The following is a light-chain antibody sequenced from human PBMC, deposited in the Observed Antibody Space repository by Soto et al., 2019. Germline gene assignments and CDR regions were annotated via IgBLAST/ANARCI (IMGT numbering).Light chain of an antibody. J-gene: IGLJ3*02. CDR3: QAYDSRVSGWV. V-gene: IGLV1-40*01. Sequence: QSVLTQPPSVSGAPGQRVTISCTGSSSNIGAGYDVHWYQQLPGTAPKLLIYGNSNRPSGVPDRFSGSKSGTSSSLAITGLRAEDEANYHCQAYDSRVSGWVFGGGTKPTV. CDR2: GNS. CDR1: SSNIGAGYD.